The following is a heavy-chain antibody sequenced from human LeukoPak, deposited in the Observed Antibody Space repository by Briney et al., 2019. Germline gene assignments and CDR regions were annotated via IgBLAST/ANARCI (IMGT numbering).Heavy chain of an antibody. J-gene: IGHJ4*02. CDR3: AREGRGCFDY. CDR2: RKQDGSEK. D-gene: IGHD6-19*01. CDR1: GFTFSSYW. V-gene: IGHV3-7*03. Sequence: GGSLRLSCAASGFTFSSYWMSWVRQAAGKGLEWMANRKQDGSEKYSVDSVKGRFTIYRDNAKNSLYLQMNSLRAEDTAVYYCAREGRGCFDYWGQGTLVTVSS.